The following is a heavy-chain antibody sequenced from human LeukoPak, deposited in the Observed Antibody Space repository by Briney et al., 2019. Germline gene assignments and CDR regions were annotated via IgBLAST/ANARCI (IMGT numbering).Heavy chain of an antibody. CDR2: IKPEGSVK. CDR3: ASGSHCVF. Sequence: GGPLRLSCAASGFTFSSNGMLWLPQVPGRGREWVANIKPEGSVKQYAHSVKGRFTISRKNPKNSLYLQMKSVRPEDTRVINCASGSHCVFWGEGALVTLSS. J-gene: IGHJ4*02. CDR1: GFTFSSNG. V-gene: IGHV3-7*01.